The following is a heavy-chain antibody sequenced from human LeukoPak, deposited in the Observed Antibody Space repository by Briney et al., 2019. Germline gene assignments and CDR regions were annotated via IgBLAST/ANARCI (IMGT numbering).Heavy chain of an antibody. D-gene: IGHD5-18*01. J-gene: IGHJ6*02. Sequence: SETLSLTCAVSGGSISSYYWSWIRQPPGKGLEWIGYIYYSGSTNHTPSLKSRVTISVDTSKNQFSLKLSSVTAADTAVYYCARDFLFSYGPYYYGMDVWGQGTTVTVSS. V-gene: IGHV4-59*01. CDR1: GGSISSYY. CDR2: IYYSGST. CDR3: ARDFLFSYGPYYYGMDV.